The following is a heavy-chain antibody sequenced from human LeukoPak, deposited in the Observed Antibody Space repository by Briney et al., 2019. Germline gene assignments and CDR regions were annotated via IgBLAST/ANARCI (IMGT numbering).Heavy chain of an antibody. CDR2: INDAGRTT. D-gene: IGHD3-9*01. J-gene: IGHJ4*02. CDR1: GFTFNTYA. Sequence: GGSLILSCATSGFTFNTYAMNWVRQAPGKGLEWVSTINDAGRTTYYADSVKGRFTISRDNSKNTLYLQMNNLRAEDTALYYCTNQPILAGSIDSWGQGTLVTVSS. V-gene: IGHV3-23*01. CDR3: TNQPILAGSIDS.